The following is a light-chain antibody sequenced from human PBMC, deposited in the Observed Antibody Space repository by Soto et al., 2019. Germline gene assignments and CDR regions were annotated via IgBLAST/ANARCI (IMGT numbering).Light chain of an antibody. CDR3: QQYNNWPPVT. Sequence: EIVMTQSPATLSVSPGERATLSCTASQSVSSNLAWYQQKPGQAPRLLIYGASTRATGIPARFSGSGSGTEFTLTISNLQSEDFAVYYCQQYNNWPPVTFGQGTRLEIK. V-gene: IGKV3-15*01. J-gene: IGKJ5*01. CDR2: GAS. CDR1: QSVSSN.